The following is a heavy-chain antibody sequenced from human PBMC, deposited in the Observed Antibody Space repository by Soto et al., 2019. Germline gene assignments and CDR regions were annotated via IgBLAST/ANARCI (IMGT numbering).Heavy chain of an antibody. J-gene: IGHJ6*03. CDR3: ARVPVRTYYMDV. CDR2: IYYSGST. CDR1: GGSISSGGYY. D-gene: IGHD4-17*01. V-gene: IGHV4-31*03. Sequence: SETLSLTCTVSGGSISSGGYYWSWIRQHPGKGLEWIGYIYYSGSTYYNPSPKSRVTISVDTSKNQFSLKLSSVTAADTAVYYCARVPVRTYYMDVWGKGTTVTVSS.